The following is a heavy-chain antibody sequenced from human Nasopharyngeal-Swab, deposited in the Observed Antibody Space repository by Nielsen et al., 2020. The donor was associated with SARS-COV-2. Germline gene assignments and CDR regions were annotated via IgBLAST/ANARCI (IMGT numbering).Heavy chain of an antibody. CDR1: RFTFTSSA. CDR2: IVVGSGNT. V-gene: IGHV1-58*01. D-gene: IGHD3-16*01. Sequence: SVKVSCKASRFTFTSSAVQWVRQARGQRLEWIGWIVVGSGNTNYAQKFQERVTITRDMSTSTAYMELSSLRSEDTAVYYCAARPSPNYDYVWGDDYWGQGTLVTVSS. CDR3: AARPSPNYDYVWGDDY. J-gene: IGHJ4*02.